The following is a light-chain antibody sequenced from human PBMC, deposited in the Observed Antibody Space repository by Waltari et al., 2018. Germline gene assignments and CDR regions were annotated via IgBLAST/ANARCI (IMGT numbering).Light chain of an antibody. Sequence: EVVLTQSPATLSLSPGERATLSCRASQSVSIYLAWYQQKPGQAPRLLIYDASNRATGITARFSGSGSGTDFTLTINSLEPEDFAVYYCQQRSIWPPLTFGGGTKVEIK. CDR2: DAS. V-gene: IGKV3-11*01. CDR1: QSVSIY. J-gene: IGKJ4*01. CDR3: QQRSIWPPLT.